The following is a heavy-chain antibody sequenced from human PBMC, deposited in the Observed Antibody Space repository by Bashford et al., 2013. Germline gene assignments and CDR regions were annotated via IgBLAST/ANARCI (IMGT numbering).Heavy chain of an antibody. Sequence: SETLSLTCTVSGGSIGGGSHYWDWIRQPXGEGLQWLGRIYATGNTKYNPSLKSRVTISHTSRNQFSLKLNSVTAADTAVYYCARGGGDYYYGMDVWGQGSTVTVSS. J-gene: IGHJ6*02. V-gene: IGHV4-61*02. CDR2: IYATGNT. D-gene: IGHD4-23*01. CDR1: GGSIGGGSHY. CDR3: ARGGGDYYYGMDV.